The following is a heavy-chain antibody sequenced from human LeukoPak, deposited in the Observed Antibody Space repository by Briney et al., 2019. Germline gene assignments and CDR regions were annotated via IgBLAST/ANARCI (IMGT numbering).Heavy chain of an antibody. Sequence: GSSVKVSFKASGGTFSSYAISWVRQAPGQGLEWMGGIIPIFGTANYAQKFQGRVTITTDESTSIAYMELSSLRSEDTAVYYCARAQSIVPAAMGWFDPWGQGTLVTVSS. J-gene: IGHJ5*02. CDR3: ARAQSIVPAAMGWFDP. V-gene: IGHV1-69*05. D-gene: IGHD2-2*01. CDR2: IIPIFGTA. CDR1: GGTFSSYA.